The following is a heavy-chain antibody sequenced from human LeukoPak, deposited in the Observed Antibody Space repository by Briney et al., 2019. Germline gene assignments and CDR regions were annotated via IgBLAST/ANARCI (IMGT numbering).Heavy chain of an antibody. J-gene: IGHJ4*02. CDR3: ARDHTTMVRGVIINYYFDY. Sequence: ASVKVSCKASGYTFTSYAMNWVRQAPGQGLEWMGWINTNTGNPTYAQGFTGRFVFSLDTSVSTAYLQISSLKAEDAAVYYCARDHTTMVRGVIINYYFDYWGQGTLVTVSS. V-gene: IGHV7-4-1*02. CDR1: GYTFTSYA. CDR2: INTNTGNP. D-gene: IGHD3-10*01.